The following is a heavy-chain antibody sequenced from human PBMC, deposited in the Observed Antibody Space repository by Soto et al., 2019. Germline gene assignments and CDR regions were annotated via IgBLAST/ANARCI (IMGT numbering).Heavy chain of an antibody. D-gene: IGHD6-13*01. V-gene: IGHV1-3*01. CDR1: GYTFTSYA. Sequence: QVQLVQSGAEVKKPGASVKVSCKASGYTFTSYAMHWVRQAPGQRLEWIGWINAGNGNTKYSQKFQGRVTITRDTAASTAYMELSSLRSEDTAVYYCANSHIAADPYGMDVWGQGTTVTVSS. CDR3: ANSHIAADPYGMDV. J-gene: IGHJ6*02. CDR2: INAGNGNT.